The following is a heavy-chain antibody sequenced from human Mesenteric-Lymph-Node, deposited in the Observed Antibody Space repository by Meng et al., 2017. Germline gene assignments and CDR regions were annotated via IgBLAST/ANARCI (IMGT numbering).Heavy chain of an antibody. J-gene: IGHJ4*02. CDR3: ARQSGYFDY. CDR1: GGSIIIYY. CDR2: IYYSGST. Sequence: QVPLQESGPGLVKPSDTLSLTCTVSGGSIIIYYWSWIRQPPGKGLEWIGHIYYSGSTNYNPSLKIRVTISVDTSKNQFSLKLSSVTATDTAVYYCARQSGYFDYWGQGTLVTVSS. V-gene: IGHV4-59*08. D-gene: IGHD3-10*01.